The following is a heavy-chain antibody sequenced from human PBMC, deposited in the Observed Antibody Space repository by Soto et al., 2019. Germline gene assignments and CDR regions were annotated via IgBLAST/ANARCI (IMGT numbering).Heavy chain of an antibody. Sequence: GGSLRLSCAASGFTVSSNYMSWVRQAPGKGLEWVSVIYSGGSTYYADSVKGRFTISRDNSKNTLYLQMNSLRAEDTAVYYCARALTYSSSSWYFDLWGRGTLVTVSS. CDR3: ARALTYSSSSWYFDL. CDR2: IYSGGST. CDR1: GFTVSSNY. V-gene: IGHV3-53*01. J-gene: IGHJ2*01. D-gene: IGHD6-6*01.